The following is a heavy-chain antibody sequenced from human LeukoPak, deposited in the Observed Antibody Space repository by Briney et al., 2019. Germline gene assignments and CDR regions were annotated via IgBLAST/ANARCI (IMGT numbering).Heavy chain of an antibody. D-gene: IGHD3-3*01. Sequence: ASVKVSCKASGYTFTSYGISWVRQAPGQGLEWMGWISAYNDNTNYAQKLQGRVTMTTDTSTSTAYMELRSLRSDDTAVYYCARGDYDFWSGPKRYYYYMDVWGKGTTVTVSS. CDR2: ISAYNDNT. V-gene: IGHV1-18*01. J-gene: IGHJ6*03. CDR3: ARGDYDFWSGPKRYYYYMDV. CDR1: GYTFTSYG.